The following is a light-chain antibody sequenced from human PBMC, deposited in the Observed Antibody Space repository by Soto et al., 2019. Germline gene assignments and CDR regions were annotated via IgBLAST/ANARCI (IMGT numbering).Light chain of an antibody. V-gene: IGKV3-20*01. J-gene: IGKJ1*01. CDR1: QSLRSTS. CDR3: QQFGSLGT. CDR2: GAS. Sequence: EMVLTQSPRTLSLSPGERATLSCRASQSLRSTSLAWYQQKPGQAPRLLISGASTRAADIPDRFSGSGSGTDFTLTIGRLEPEDFAVYYCQQFGSLGTFGQGTKVDIK.